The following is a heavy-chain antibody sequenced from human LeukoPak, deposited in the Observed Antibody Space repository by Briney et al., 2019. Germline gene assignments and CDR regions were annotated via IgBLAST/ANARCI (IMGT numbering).Heavy chain of an antibody. D-gene: IGHD3-10*01. CDR2: ISGSGGST. CDR1: GFTFSSYA. CDR3: AKEDSVRGVIISYHYYYYMDV. Sequence: PGGSLRLSCAASGFTFSSYAMSWVRQAPGKGLEWVSAISGSGGSTYYADSVKGRFTISRDNSKNTLYPQMNSLRAEDTAVYYCAKEDSVRGVIISYHYYYYMDVWGKGTTVTISS. J-gene: IGHJ6*03. V-gene: IGHV3-23*01.